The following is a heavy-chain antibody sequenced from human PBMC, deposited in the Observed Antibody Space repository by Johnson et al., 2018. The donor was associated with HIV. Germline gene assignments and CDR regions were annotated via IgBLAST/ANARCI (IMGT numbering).Heavy chain of an antibody. CDR1: GFAVSSNY. CDR3: ARGIAMAEDAFDI. CDR2: IYSGGST. Sequence: EVQLVESGGGLVKPGGSLRLSCAASGFAVSSNYMSWVRQAPGKGLEWVSVIYSGGSTYYADSVKGRFTISRDNSKNTLYLQMNSLRAEDTAVYYCARGIAMAEDAFDIWGQGTMVTVSS. V-gene: IGHV3-66*01. J-gene: IGHJ3*02. D-gene: IGHD6-19*01.